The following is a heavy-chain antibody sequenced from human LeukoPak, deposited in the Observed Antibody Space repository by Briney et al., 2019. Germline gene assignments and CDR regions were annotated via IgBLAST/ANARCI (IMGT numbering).Heavy chain of an antibody. Sequence: GGSLRLSCAASGFTFSSYEMNWVRQAPGKGLVWVSYISSSGSTIYYADSVKGRFTISRDNAKNSLYLQMNSLRAEDTAVYYCARDLKWELLRLWYYYGMDVWGQGTTVTVSS. V-gene: IGHV3-48*03. CDR1: GFTFSSYE. D-gene: IGHD1-26*01. CDR2: ISSSGSTI. J-gene: IGHJ6*02. CDR3: ARDLKWELLRLWYYYGMDV.